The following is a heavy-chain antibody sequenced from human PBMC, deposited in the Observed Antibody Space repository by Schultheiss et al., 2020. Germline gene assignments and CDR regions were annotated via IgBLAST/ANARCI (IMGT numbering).Heavy chain of an antibody. CDR2: ISGSGGST. V-gene: IGHV3-23*01. J-gene: IGHJ4*02. CDR1: GFTFSSYA. Sequence: GGSLRLSCAASGFTFSSYAMGWVRQAPGKGLEWVSGISGSGGSTYYADSVKGRFTISRDNSKNTLYLQMNSLRAEDTAVYYCVLSGSYFDYWGQGTLVTVSS. D-gene: IGHD1-26*01. CDR3: VLSGSYFDY.